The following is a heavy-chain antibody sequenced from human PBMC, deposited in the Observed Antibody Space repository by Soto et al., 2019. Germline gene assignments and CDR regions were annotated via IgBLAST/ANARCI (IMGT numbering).Heavy chain of an antibody. CDR3: ARCTVDTIVTSGWCHYLDP. D-gene: IGHD6-19*01. V-gene: IGHV3-23*01. J-gene: IGHJ5*02. CDR1: GFTFSSSA. Sequence: VQLLDSGGGLVQPGGSLRLSCAASGFTFSSSAMSWVRQAPGKGLEGVSAVSGSGGTTYYADSVRGRFTISRDNSKNTLYLQMNSLRAEDTAIYFCARCTVDTIVTSGWCHYLDPWGQGTLVTVSS. CDR2: VSGSGGTT.